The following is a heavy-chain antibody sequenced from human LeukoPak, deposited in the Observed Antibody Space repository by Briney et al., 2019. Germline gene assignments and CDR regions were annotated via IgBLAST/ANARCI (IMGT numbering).Heavy chain of an antibody. CDR1: GGSFSGYY. CDR2: INHSGST. D-gene: IGHD3-22*01. J-gene: IGHJ4*02. V-gene: IGHV4-34*01. Sequence: SETLSLTCAVYGGSFSGYYWSWIRQPPGKGLEWIGEINHSGSTNYNPSLKSRVTISVDTSKNQFSLKLSSVTAADTAVYYCASLEGGYYDSSGYPDYWGQGTLVTVSS. CDR3: ASLEGGYYDSSGYPDY.